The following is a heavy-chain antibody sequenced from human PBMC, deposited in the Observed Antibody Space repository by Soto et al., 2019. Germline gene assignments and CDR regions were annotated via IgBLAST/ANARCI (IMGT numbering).Heavy chain of an antibody. CDR2: TWSGGRGE. V-gene: IGHV3-33*06. CDR3: AKDDDTSSHYSLFDF. CDR1: GFAFSYHG. Sequence: QVQLVESGGGVVQPGTSLRLSCAASGFAFSYHGIHWVRQAPGKGLEWVAVTWSGGRGEYYADSVRGRFTISRDNSKTTVYLQMNSLRVEDTAVYYCAKDDDTSSHYSLFDFRGQGTLVTVSS. D-gene: IGHD3-22*01. J-gene: IGHJ4*02.